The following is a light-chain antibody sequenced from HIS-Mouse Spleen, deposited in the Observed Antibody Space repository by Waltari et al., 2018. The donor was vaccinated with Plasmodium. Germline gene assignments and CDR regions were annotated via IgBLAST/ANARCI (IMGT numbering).Light chain of an antibody. Sequence: QSVLTQPPSVSGAPGQRVTISCTGSSSNIGAGYDVHWYRQLPGTAPKLLIYGNSKRPSGVPDRFSGSKSGTSASRAITGLQAEDEADYYCQSYDSSLSGSGVVGGGTKLTVL. J-gene: IGLJ3*02. V-gene: IGLV1-40*01. CDR3: QSYDSSLSGSGV. CDR1: SSNIGAGYD. CDR2: GNS.